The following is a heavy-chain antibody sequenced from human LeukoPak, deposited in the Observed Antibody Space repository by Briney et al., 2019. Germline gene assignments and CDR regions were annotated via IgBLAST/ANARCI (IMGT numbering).Heavy chain of an antibody. D-gene: IGHD6-13*01. CDR2: INPSGGST. J-gene: IGHJ5*02. V-gene: IGHV1-46*01. CDR3: ARLSIAAAGIRFFHTFDP. CDR1: GYTFTSYY. Sequence: GASVKVSCKASGYTFTSYYMHWVRQAPGQGLEWMGIINPSGGSTSYAQKFQGRVTMTRDTSTSTVYMELSSLRSEDTAVYYCARLSIAAAGIRFFHTFDPWGQGTLVTVSS.